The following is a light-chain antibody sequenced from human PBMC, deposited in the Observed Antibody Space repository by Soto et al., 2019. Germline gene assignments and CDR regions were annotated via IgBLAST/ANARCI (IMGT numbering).Light chain of an antibody. CDR3: QQTYST. V-gene: IGKV1-39*01. CDR2: AAS. Sequence: DIQMTQSPSALSAYVGDRVTITCRASQSIRNNLNWYQQKPGKAPKLLIYAASNLQSGVPSRFSGSGSGTDFTLTISSLQPEDFATYYCQQTYSTFGQGTKVDIK. CDR1: QSIRNN. J-gene: IGKJ1*01.